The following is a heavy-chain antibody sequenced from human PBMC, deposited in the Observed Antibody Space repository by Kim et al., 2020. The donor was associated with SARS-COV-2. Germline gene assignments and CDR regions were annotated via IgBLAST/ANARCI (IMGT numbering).Heavy chain of an antibody. V-gene: IGHV3-23*01. J-gene: IGHJ4*02. Sequence: TYYAESVKGRFTISRDNSQNTLYLQMNSLRAEDTALYYCAKVSSSTPGYWGQGALVTVSS. D-gene: IGHD2-2*01. CDR3: AKVSSSTPGY. CDR2: T.